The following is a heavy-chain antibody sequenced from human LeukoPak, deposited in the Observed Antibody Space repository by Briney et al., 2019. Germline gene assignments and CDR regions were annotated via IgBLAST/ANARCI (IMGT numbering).Heavy chain of an antibody. Sequence: GGSLRLSCAASGFTFSSYAMSWVRQAPGKGLEWVSAISGSGGSTYYADSVKGRFTISRDNSKNTLYLQMNSLRAEDTAVYYCAKDRPFVDSGPRGPFDYWGQGTLVTVSS. CDR3: AKDRPFVDSGPRGPFDY. CDR1: GFTFSSYA. D-gene: IGHD1-26*01. CDR2: ISGSGGST. J-gene: IGHJ4*02. V-gene: IGHV3-23*01.